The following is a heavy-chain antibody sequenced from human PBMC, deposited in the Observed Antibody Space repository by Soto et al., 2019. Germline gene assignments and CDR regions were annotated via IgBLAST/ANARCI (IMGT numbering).Heavy chain of an antibody. V-gene: IGHV4-59*01. CDR3: ARGSAVVIPRNFDY. D-gene: IGHD3-22*01. Sequence: ASETLSLTCTVSGGSISSYYWSWIRQPPGKGLEWIGYIYYSGSTNYNPSLKSRVTISVDTSKNQFSLKLSSVTAADTAVYYCARGSAVVIPRNFDYWGQGTLVTVSS. CDR2: IYYSGST. J-gene: IGHJ4*02. CDR1: GGSISSYY.